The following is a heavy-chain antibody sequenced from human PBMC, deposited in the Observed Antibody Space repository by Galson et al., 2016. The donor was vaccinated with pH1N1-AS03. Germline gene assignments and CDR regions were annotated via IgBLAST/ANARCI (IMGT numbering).Heavy chain of an antibody. D-gene: IGHD3-10*01. CDR3: ATGRGYYYEY. Sequence: SLRLSCAASGFTFGAFWMSWVRQAPGKGLEWVANIKEDGNDQHYVDTVKGRFTISRDNAKKSLFLQMNSLTADDTAVYYCATGRGYYYEYWGQGTLVTVSS. J-gene: IGHJ4*02. CDR1: GFTFGAFW. V-gene: IGHV3-7*01. CDR2: IKEDGNDQ.